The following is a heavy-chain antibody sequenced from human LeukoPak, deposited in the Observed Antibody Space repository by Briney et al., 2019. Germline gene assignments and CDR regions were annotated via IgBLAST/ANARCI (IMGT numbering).Heavy chain of an antibody. Sequence: ASVRVSCKASGYTFTTYGISWVRQAPGQGLEWMGWNSTYIGNTYYAQKLQGRVTVTTVTATSTAYMELRSLRSDDTAVYYCAREYCSGGSCYGPDYWGQGTLVTVSS. D-gene: IGHD2-15*01. CDR2: NSTYIGNT. J-gene: IGHJ4*02. CDR1: GYTFTTYG. CDR3: AREYCSGGSCYGPDY. V-gene: IGHV1-18*01.